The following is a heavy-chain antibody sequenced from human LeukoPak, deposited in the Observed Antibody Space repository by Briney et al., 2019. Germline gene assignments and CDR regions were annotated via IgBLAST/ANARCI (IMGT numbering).Heavy chain of an antibody. CDR3: ARVGPVDYDSSGYYSGRWFDP. CDR1: GYTFSSYY. V-gene: IGHV1-46*01. CDR2: INPSGGST. J-gene: IGHJ5*02. Sequence: GASVKVSCKASGYTFSSYYMHWVRQAPGQGLEWMGIINPSGGSTSYAQKFQGRVTMTRDMSTSTVYMELSSLRSEDTAVYYCARVGPVDYDSSGYYSGRWFDPWGQGSLVTVSS. D-gene: IGHD3-22*01.